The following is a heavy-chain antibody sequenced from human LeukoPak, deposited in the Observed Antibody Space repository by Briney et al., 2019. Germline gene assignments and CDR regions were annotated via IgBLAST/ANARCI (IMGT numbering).Heavy chain of an antibody. D-gene: IGHD4-11*01. Sequence: PGGSLRLSCAASGITVSTNYMNWVRQAPGKGLEWVSVIYSTDKTNYADSVQGRFTISRDPSKNSLYLQMNSLRAEDTAVYYCAKDRSDYSNYALGVLDYWGQGTLVTVSS. J-gene: IGHJ4*02. V-gene: IGHV3-66*03. CDR1: GITVSTNY. CDR2: IYSTDKT. CDR3: AKDRSDYSNYALGVLDY.